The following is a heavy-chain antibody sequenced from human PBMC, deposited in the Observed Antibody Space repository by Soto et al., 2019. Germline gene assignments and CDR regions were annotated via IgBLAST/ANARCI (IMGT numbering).Heavy chain of an antibody. CDR1: GGSISSGDYY. D-gene: IGHD3-3*01. CDR3: ARWWSGSRQGFDP. V-gene: IGHV4-31*03. J-gene: IGHJ5*02. CDR2: IYYSRSP. Sequence: QVQLQESGPGLVKPSQTLSLTCTVSGGSISSGDYYWSWIRQHQGKGLEWIGYIYYSRSPYYNPTLKSRVTISVDTSKNQFSLKLSSVTAADTAVYYCARWWSGSRQGFDPWGQGTLVTVSS.